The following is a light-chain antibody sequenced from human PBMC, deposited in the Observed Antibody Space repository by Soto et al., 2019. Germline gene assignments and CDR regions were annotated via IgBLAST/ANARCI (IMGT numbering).Light chain of an antibody. V-gene: IGLV2-14*03. CDR1: SSDVGGHDH. CDR3: SSYTVTNTLVL. Sequence: QSALTQPASVSGSPGQSITISCTGNSSDVGGHDHVSWYQQHPGKAPKLMIYDVTYRPSGVSSRFSGSKSGHTASLTISGLQAEDEANYYCSSYTVTNTLVLFGAGTKLTVL. J-gene: IGLJ2*01. CDR2: DVT.